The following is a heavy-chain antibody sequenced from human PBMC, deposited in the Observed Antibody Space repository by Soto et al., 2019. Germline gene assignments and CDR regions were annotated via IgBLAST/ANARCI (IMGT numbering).Heavy chain of an antibody. J-gene: IGHJ5*02. Sequence: GGSISSGYSWSWIRQPPGKGLEWIGYIYHSGITYYNPSLKSRVTISVDRSKNQFSLKLSSVTAADTAVYYCARGYCSITSCSNWLDPWGQGTLVTVSS. D-gene: IGHD2-2*01. CDR3: ARGYCSITSCSNWLDP. CDR2: IYHSGIT. CDR1: GGSISSGYS. V-gene: IGHV4-30-2*01.